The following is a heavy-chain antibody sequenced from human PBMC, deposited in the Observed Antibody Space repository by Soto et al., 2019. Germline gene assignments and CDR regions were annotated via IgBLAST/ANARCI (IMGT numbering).Heavy chain of an antibody. V-gene: IGHV1-18*01. CDR3: ARDLDNPGSYYNDY. CDR1: GYTFTSAG. D-gene: IGHD3-10*01. J-gene: IGHJ4*02. CDR2: ISAYNGNT. Sequence: ASVKISCKTSGYTFTSAGISWVRQAPGQGLEWMGWISAYNGNTKYAQKVQGRVTMTTDTSTSTAYMELRSLTSDDTAVYYCARDLDNPGSYYNDYWGKGTMVIVSA.